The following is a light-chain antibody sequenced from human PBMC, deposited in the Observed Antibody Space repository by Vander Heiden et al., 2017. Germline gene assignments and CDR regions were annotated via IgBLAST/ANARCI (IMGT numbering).Light chain of an antibody. Sequence: QAGLTQPPSVSKGLRQTATLTCTGNSNNVGNQGAAWLQQHQGHPPKLLSYRNNNRPSGISGRFSASRSGNTASLTITGLQPEDEADYYCSAWDSSLSAHVVFGGGTKLTVL. CDR2: RNN. V-gene: IGLV10-54*04. CDR3: SAWDSSLSAHVV. J-gene: IGLJ2*01. CDR1: SNNVGNQG.